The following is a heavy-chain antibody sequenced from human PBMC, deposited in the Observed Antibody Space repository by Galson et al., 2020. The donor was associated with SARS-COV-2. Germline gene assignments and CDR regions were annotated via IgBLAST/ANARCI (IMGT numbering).Heavy chain of an antibody. Sequence: GGSLRLSCAASGFTFSSYAMHWVRQAPGKGLEWVAVISYDGSNKYYADSVKGRFTISRDNSKNTLYLQMNSLRAEDTAVYYCSRTYSGSYLNYFDYWGQGTLVTVSS. V-gene: IGHV3-30*01. J-gene: IGHJ4*02. CDR3: SRTYSGSYLNYFDY. CDR1: GFTFSSYA. D-gene: IGHD1-26*01. CDR2: ISYDGSNK.